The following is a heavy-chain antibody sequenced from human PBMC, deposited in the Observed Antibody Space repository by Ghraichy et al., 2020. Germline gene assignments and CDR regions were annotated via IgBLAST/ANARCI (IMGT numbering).Heavy chain of an antibody. V-gene: IGHV3-30-3*01. J-gene: IGHJ3*02. CDR3: AREGHHPYYYDSSGRDAFDI. D-gene: IGHD3-22*01. CDR2: ISYDGSNK. CDR1: GFTFSSYA. Sequence: GGSLRLSCAASGFTFSSYAMHWVRQAPGKGLEWVAVISYDGSNKYYADSVKGRFTISRDNSKNTLYLQMNSLRAEDTAVYYCAREGHHPYYYDSSGRDAFDIWGQGTMVTVSS.